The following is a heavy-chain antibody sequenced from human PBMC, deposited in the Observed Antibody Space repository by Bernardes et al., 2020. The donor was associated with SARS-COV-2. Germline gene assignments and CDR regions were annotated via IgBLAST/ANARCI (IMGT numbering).Heavy chain of an antibody. CDR1: GFNFGDHW. CDR2: INSGGGTT. J-gene: IGHJ4*02. V-gene: IGHV3-74*01. Sequence: GGSLRLSCEASGFNFGDHWMHWVRQAPGKGLVWVARINSGGGTTNYADSVKGRFTISRDNAKNTLYLQMSSLSAEDTAVYYCTRGPISGYGSFGVWGQGTPVTVSS. CDR3: TRGPISGYGSFGV. D-gene: IGHD3-22*01.